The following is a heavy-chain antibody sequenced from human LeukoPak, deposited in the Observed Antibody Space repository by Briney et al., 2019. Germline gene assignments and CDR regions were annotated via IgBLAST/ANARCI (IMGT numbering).Heavy chain of an antibody. V-gene: IGHV3-74*01. J-gene: IGHJ6*03. CDR1: GFTFSSYW. CDR2: INSDGSTT. D-gene: IGHD1-26*01. Sequence: GGSLRLSCAASGFTFSSYWMHWVRQAPGKGLVWVSRINSDGSTTTYADSVKGRFTISRDNAKNTLYLQMNSLRAEDTAVYYCARDPYSGNYGDYYYYYMDVWGKGTTVTISS. CDR3: ARDPYSGNYGDYYYYYMDV.